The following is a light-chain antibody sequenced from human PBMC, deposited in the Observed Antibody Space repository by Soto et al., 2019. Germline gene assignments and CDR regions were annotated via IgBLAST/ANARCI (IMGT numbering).Light chain of an antibody. Sequence: DIVMNQSPDSLAVSLGERATINCKSSQSVLYSPNNKNYLAWYQQKPGQPPKLLIYWASTRESGVPDRFSGSGSGTDFTLTISSLQAEDVAFYYCQQYHSAPQSFGQGTKVEIK. CDR2: WAS. CDR1: QSVLYSPNNKNY. V-gene: IGKV4-1*01. J-gene: IGKJ1*01. CDR3: QQYHSAPQS.